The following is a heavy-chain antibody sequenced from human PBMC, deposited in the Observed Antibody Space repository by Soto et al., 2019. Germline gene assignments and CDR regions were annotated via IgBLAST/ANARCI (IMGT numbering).Heavy chain of an antibody. D-gene: IGHD3-3*01. CDR3: ARDTADALLYYFDY. V-gene: IGHV3-30-3*01. CDR1: GFTFSSYA. J-gene: IGHJ4*02. Sequence: GGSLRLSCAASGFTFSSYAMHWVRQALGKGLEWVAVISYDGSNKYYADSVKGRFTISRDNSKNTLYLQMNSLRAEDTAVYYCARDTADALLYYFDYWGQGTLVTVSS. CDR2: ISYDGSNK.